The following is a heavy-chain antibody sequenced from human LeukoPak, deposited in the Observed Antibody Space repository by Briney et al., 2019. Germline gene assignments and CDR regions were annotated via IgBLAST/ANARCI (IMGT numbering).Heavy chain of an antibody. V-gene: IGHV3-23*01. CDR3: AKTAPGGYCSGGSCRPYDY. Sequence: GGSLRLSCAASGFTFSSYAMSWVRQAPGKGLEWVSAISGSGGSTYYADSVKGRFTISRDNSKNTLYLQMNSLRAEDTAVYYCAKTAPGGYCSGGSCRPYDYWGQRTLVTVSS. D-gene: IGHD2-15*01. CDR2: ISGSGGST. J-gene: IGHJ4*02. CDR1: GFTFSSYA.